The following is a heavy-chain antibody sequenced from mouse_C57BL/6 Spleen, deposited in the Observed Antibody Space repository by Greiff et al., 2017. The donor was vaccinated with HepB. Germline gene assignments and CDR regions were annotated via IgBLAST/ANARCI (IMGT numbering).Heavy chain of an antibody. J-gene: IGHJ2*01. CDR3: AREDYGNKGVFDY. Sequence: EVKLMESGPGLVKPSQSLSLTCSVTGYSITSGYYWNWIRQFPGNKLEWMGYISYDGSNNYNPSLKNRISITRDTSKNQFFLKLNSVTTEDTATYYCAREDYGNKGVFDYWGQGTTLTVSS. V-gene: IGHV3-6*01. D-gene: IGHD2-1*01. CDR2: ISYDGSN. CDR1: GYSITSGYY.